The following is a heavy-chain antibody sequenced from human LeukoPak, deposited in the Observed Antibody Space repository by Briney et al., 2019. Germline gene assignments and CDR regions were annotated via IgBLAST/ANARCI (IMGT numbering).Heavy chain of an antibody. J-gene: IGHJ2*01. CDR3: ARDAGTVTTYIGYFDL. CDR2: INPNSGGT. Sequence: GASVKVSCKASGYTFTGYYMHWVRQAPGQGLEWMGWINPNSGGTNYAQKFQGRVTMTRDTSISTAYMELSRLRSDDTAVYYCARDAGTVTTYIGYFDLWGRGTLVTVSS. CDR1: GYTFTGYY. D-gene: IGHD4-17*01. V-gene: IGHV1-2*02.